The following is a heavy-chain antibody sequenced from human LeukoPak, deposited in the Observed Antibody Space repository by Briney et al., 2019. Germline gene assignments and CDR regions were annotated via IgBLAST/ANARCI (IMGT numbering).Heavy chain of an antibody. J-gene: IGHJ4*02. CDR2: MNPNSGNT. Sequence: GASVKVSCKASGYTFTSYDINWVRQATGQGLEWMGWMNPNSGNTGYAQKFQGRVTMTRNTSISTAYMELSSLRSEDTAVYYCARGRYDILTEDFDYWGQGTLVTVSS. V-gene: IGHV1-8*01. CDR1: GYTFTSYD. D-gene: IGHD3-9*01. CDR3: ARGRYDILTEDFDY.